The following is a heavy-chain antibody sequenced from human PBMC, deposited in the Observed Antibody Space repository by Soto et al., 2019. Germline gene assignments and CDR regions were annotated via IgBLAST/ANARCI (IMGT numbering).Heavy chain of an antibody. CDR3: ARGPFGSGSYSPSD. J-gene: IGHJ4*02. D-gene: IGHD3-10*01. V-gene: IGHV3-66*01. Sequence: EVQLVESGGGLVQPGGSLRLSCAASGFTVSSNYMSWVRQTPGKGLEWVSLIYSGGSTSYADSVKGRFTISRDNPKNTLYRQMSSLRVEDPAVYYWARGPFGSGSYSPSDWGQGTLVTVSS. CDR1: GFTVSSNY. CDR2: IYSGGST.